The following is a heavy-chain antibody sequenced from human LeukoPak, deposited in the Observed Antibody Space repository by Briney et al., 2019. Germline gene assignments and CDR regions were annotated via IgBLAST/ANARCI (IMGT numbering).Heavy chain of an antibody. Sequence: GGSLRLSCAASGFSFSNYAISWVRQAPGKGREWVSVISGSGGTTFYADPVKGRFTISGDNSNNTLYLQMNSLRVGDTAVYYCAKGRTVLNDALDVWGQGTMVTVSS. CDR2: ISGSGGTT. D-gene: IGHD4-11*01. CDR1: GFSFSNYA. V-gene: IGHV3-23*01. CDR3: AKGRTVLNDALDV. J-gene: IGHJ3*01.